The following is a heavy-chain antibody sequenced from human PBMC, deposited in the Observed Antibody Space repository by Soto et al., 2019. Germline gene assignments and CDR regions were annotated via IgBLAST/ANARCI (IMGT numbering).Heavy chain of an antibody. CDR2: INHSGST. J-gene: IGHJ6*03. Sequence: QVLLQQWGAGLLKASETLSLTCAVYGGSFSDNYWSWIRQPPGKGLEWIGEINHSGSTNDNPSLNSRVTISVDTSKSQFSLKLSAVTAADTAVYYCAREGVGDFWSGYYRYYYMGVWGKGTTVTVSS. V-gene: IGHV4-34*01. CDR3: AREGVGDFWSGYYRYYYMGV. CDR1: GGSFSDNY. D-gene: IGHD3-3*01.